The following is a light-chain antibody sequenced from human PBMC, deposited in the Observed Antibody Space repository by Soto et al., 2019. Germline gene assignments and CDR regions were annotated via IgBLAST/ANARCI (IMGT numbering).Light chain of an antibody. CDR1: QSVSSSY. V-gene: IGKV3-20*01. CDR3: QQYGSSLPGFT. Sequence: EIVLTQSPGTLSLSPGERATRSCRASQSVSSSYLAWYQQKPGQAPRLLIYGASSRATGIPDRFSGSGSGTDFTLTISRLEPEDIAVYYCQQYGSSLPGFTFGPGTKVDIK. J-gene: IGKJ3*01. CDR2: GAS.